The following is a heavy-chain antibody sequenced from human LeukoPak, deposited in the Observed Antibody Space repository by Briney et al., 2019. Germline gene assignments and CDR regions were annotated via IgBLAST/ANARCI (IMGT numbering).Heavy chain of an antibody. Sequence: PSETLSLTCTVSGGSISSYYWSWIRQPPGKGLEWIGYIYYSGSTNYNPSLKSRVTISVDTSKNQFSLKLSSVTAADTAAYYCASSSWYGRIDYWGQGTLVTVSS. CDR2: IYYSGST. CDR1: GGSISSYY. V-gene: IGHV4-59*08. J-gene: IGHJ4*02. D-gene: IGHD6-13*01. CDR3: ASSSWYGRIDY.